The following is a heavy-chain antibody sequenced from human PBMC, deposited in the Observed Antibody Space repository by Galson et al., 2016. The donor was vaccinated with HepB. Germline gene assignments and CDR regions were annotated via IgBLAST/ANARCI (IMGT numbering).Heavy chain of an antibody. CDR2: IIPIFGTT. Sequence: SVKVSCKASGGTLSYYAISWVRQAPGQGLEWMGGIIPIFGTTNYAQKFKGRVTITADESTSTAHMELNGLRSEDTAVYYCARDRGADVIWGQGTLVTVSS. D-gene: IGHD3-10*01. CDR1: GGTLSYYA. V-gene: IGHV1-69*13. J-gene: IGHJ4*02. CDR3: ARDRGADVI.